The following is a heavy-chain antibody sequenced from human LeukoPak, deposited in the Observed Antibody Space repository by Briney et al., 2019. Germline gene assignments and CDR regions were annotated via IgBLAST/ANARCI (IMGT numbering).Heavy chain of an antibody. D-gene: IGHD1-14*01. CDR1: GFTFSDYP. J-gene: IGHJ6*03. V-gene: IGHV3-30*04. CDR3: ARSPGFPFCYMDV. CDR2: ISYDASND. Sequence: PGGSLRLSCAASGFTFSDYPMYWVRQAPGKGLEWVAVISYDASNDFYRDSVRGRFTISRDNSRNTVYLQMDTLKPEDTAVYYCARSPGFPFCYMDVWGKGTVVIVSS.